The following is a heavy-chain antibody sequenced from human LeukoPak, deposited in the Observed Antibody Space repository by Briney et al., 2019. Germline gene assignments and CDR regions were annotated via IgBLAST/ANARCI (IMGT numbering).Heavy chain of an antibody. J-gene: IGHJ4*02. D-gene: IGHD3-22*01. CDR1: GFTFDDYA. CDR3: AKDGFDDSSGYYS. V-gene: IGHV3-9*01. Sequence: AGRSLRLSCAASGFTFDDYAMHWVRQAPGKGLEWVSGISWNSGSIGYADSVKGRFTISRDNAKNSLYLQMNSLRAEDTALYYCAKDGFDDSSGYYSWGQGTLVTVSS. CDR2: ISWNSGSI.